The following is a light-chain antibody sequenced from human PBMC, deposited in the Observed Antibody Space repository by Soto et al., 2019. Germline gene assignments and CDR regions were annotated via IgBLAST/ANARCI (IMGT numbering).Light chain of an antibody. CDR1: SSDVGSSNL. CDR3: CAFARTTTFYV. Sequence: QSALTQPASVSGSPGQSITISCTGTSSDVGSSNLVSWYQQHPGKAPKLIIFEGRRRPSGVSGRFSGSKSGNTASLTISGLQAEDEADYYCCAFARTTTFYVFGTGTKLTVL. CDR2: EGR. J-gene: IGLJ1*01. V-gene: IGLV2-23*01.